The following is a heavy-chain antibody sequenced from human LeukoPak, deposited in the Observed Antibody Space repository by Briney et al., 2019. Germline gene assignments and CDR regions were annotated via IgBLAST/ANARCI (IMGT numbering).Heavy chain of an antibody. CDR1: GGSISSGGYY. D-gene: IGHD2-15*01. J-gene: IGHJ5*02. Sequence: PSQTLSLTCTVSGGSISSGGYYWSWIRQHPGKGLEWIGYIYYSGSTYYNPSLKSRVTISVDTSRNQFSLKLSSVTAADTAVYCCARYRSGTKHGGFDPWGQGTLVTVSS. V-gene: IGHV4-31*03. CDR3: ARYRSGTKHGGFDP. CDR2: IYYSGST.